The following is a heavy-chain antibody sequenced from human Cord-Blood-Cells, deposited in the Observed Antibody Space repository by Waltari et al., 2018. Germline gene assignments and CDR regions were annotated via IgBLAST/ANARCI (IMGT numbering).Heavy chain of an antibody. V-gene: IGHV3-48*03. CDR3: AGDGDYGGY. CDR2: ISSSGSNI. Sequence: EVQLVVSGGGLVQPGGCLRLSCAASGFTFSSYEMNWVRQGPGKGWEGVSYISSSGSNIYNADSVKGRFTIARDNAKNALYLEMSSLRAEDTAVYYCAGDGDYGGYWRQGTLVTVSS. CDR1: GFTFSSYE. J-gene: IGHJ4*02.